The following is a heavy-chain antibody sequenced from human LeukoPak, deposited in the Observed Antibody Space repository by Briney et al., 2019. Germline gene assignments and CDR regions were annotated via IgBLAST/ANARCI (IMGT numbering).Heavy chain of an antibody. J-gene: IGHJ4*02. CDR3: IRGSSSY. V-gene: IGHV3-7*04. CDR2: IDPDGSDI. CDR1: GLTISKSW. Sequence: PGGSLRLSCAVSGLTISKSWMSWVRQAPGKGLEWVANIDPDGSDIYYVDSVKGRFTVSRDNAKNSLYPQMNSLRVEDTATYYCIRGSSSYWGQGTLVTV.